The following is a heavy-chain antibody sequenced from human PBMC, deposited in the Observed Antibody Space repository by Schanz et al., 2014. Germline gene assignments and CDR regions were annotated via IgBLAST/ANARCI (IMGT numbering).Heavy chain of an antibody. Sequence: QLMQSGSEVRKPGASVKVSCKASGYIFGSHGMTWVRQAPGQGPELMGWINAHTGNTQYAQKFQGRVNMTRDTVTTTVHLELTTRRTDDTASYYCARGHIATDHYNNPGAFDIWGQGTRVTVSS. V-gene: IGHV1-18*01. CDR1: GYIFGSHG. CDR3: ARGHIATDHYNNPGAFDI. D-gene: IGHD1-20*01. CDR2: INAHTGNT. J-gene: IGHJ3*02.